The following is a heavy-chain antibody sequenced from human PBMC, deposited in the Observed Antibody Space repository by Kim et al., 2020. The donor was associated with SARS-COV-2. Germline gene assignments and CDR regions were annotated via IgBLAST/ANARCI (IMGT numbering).Heavy chain of an antibody. V-gene: IGHV3-23*03. Sequence: GGSLRLSCRASGFTFSSHAMSWVRRAPGKGLEWVSLIYSGGDSTDYADSVKGRFTISRDNSKNTLFLQLNTLRVEDTAVYFCARDRGPNWYFDLWGRGTL. CDR3: ARDRGPNWYFDL. CDR2: IYSGGDST. CDR1: GFTFSSHA. J-gene: IGHJ2*01.